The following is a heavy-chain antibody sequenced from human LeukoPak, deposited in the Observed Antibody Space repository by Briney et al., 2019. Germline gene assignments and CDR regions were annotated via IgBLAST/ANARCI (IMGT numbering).Heavy chain of an antibody. CDR2: IIPIFGTA. CDR1: GGTFSSYA. J-gene: IGHJ4*02. Sequence: SVKVSCKASGGTFSSYAISWVRQARGQGLEWMGRIIPIFGTANYAQKFQGRVTITTDESTSTAYMELSSLRSEDTAVYYCARGIGGSSWYYYFDYWGQGTLVTVSP. V-gene: IGHV1-69*05. D-gene: IGHD6-13*01. CDR3: ARGIGGSSWYYYFDY.